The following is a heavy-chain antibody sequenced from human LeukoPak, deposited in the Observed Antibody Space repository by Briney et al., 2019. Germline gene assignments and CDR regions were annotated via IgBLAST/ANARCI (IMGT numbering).Heavy chain of an antibody. CDR3: ARDGSQGSLGWFDP. Sequence: GASVKVSCKASGYTFTSYGISWVRQAPGQGLEWMGGIIPIFGTANYAQKFQGRVTITADESTSTAYMELSSLRSEDTAVYYCARDGSQGSLGWFDPWGQGSLVTVSS. D-gene: IGHD1-1*01. CDR1: GYTFTSYG. V-gene: IGHV1-69*13. CDR2: IIPIFGTA. J-gene: IGHJ5*02.